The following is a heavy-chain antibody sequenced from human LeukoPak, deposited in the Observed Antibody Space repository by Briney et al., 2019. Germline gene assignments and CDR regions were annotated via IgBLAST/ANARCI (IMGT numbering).Heavy chain of an antibody. CDR1: GYTFTTYY. Sequence: GASVKVSCKASGYTFTTYYIHWVRQAPGRGLEWMGIINPSGGDTSYAQKYQGRVTVTRDTSTSAVYMELSSLRSEDTAVYYCAALYCGGDCSQVMQEGDYGMDVWGQGTTVTGSS. J-gene: IGHJ6*02. D-gene: IGHD2-21*02. CDR3: AALYCGGDCSQVMQEGDYGMDV. V-gene: IGHV1-46*01. CDR2: INPSGGDT.